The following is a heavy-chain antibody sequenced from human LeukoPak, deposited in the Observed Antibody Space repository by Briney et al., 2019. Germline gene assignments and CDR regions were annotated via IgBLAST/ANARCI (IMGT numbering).Heavy chain of an antibody. CDR1: GFTVSSNH. CDR2: IYSGGST. J-gene: IGHJ4*02. Sequence: PGGSLRLSCAASGFTVSSNHMSWVRQAPGKGLEWVSLIYSGGSTHYADSVKGRFTISRDNSKNTLYLQMNSLRGEDTAVYYCAKETFDYGDSDYFDYWGQGTLVTVSS. CDR3: AKETFDYGDSDYFDY. D-gene: IGHD4-17*01. V-gene: IGHV3-66*01.